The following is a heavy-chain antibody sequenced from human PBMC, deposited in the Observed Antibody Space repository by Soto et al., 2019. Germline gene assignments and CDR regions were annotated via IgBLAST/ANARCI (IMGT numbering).Heavy chain of an antibody. J-gene: IGHJ4*02. V-gene: IGHV3-30-3*01. CDR2: ISYDGSNK. D-gene: IGHD7-27*01. CDR1: GFTFSSYA. CDR3: ARDLPLTGDPGYFNY. Sequence: QVQLVESGGGVVQPGRSLRLSCAASGFTFSSYAMHWVRQAPGKGLEWVAVISYDGSNKYYADSVKGRFTISRDNSKNTLYLQMNSLRAEDTAVYYCARDLPLTGDPGYFNYWGQGTLVTVSS.